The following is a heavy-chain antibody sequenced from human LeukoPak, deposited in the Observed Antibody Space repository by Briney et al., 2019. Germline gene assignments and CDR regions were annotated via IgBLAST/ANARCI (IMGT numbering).Heavy chain of an antibody. J-gene: IGHJ3*02. Sequence: PSETLSLTCAVYGGSFSGYYWSWIRQPPGKGLEWIGEINHSGSTNYNPSLKSRVTMSVDTSKNQLSLKVTSVTAADTAVYYCARVLVPAALGAFNIWGQGTMVTVSS. CDR3: ARVLVPAALGAFNI. CDR1: GGSFSGYY. V-gene: IGHV4-34*01. CDR2: INHSGST. D-gene: IGHD2-2*01.